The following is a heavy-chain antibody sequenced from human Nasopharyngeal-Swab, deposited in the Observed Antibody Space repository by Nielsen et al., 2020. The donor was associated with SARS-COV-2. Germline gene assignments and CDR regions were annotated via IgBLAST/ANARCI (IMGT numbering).Heavy chain of an antibody. CDR2: IYYSGST. CDR3: ARGLRDYVWGSYRSYFDY. CDR1: GGSISSGGYY. J-gene: IGHJ4*02. D-gene: IGHD3-16*02. V-gene: IGHV4-31*03. Sequence: SETLSLTCTVSGGSISSGGYYWSWTRQHPGKGLEWIGYIYYSGSTYYNPSLQSRVTISVDTSKNQFSLKLSSVTAAATAVYYCARGLRDYVWGSYRSYFDYWGQGTLVTVSS.